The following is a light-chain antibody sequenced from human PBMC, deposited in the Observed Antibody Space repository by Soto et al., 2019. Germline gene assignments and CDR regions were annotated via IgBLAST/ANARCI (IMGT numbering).Light chain of an antibody. J-gene: IGLJ1*01. Sequence: QSALTQPASVSGSPGQSITISCTGTSNDVGGYNSVSWYKQYPAKAPKLLIFEVTNRPSGVSSRFSGSKSGNTASLTISGLQPEDEADYYCNSHRDINPYYVFGTGTKVTVL. CDR1: SNDVGGYNS. CDR2: EVT. CDR3: NSHRDINPYYV. V-gene: IGLV2-14*01.